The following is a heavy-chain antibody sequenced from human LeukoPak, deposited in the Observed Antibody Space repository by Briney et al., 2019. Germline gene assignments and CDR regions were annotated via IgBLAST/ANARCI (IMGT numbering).Heavy chain of an antibody. J-gene: IGHJ4*02. V-gene: IGHV4-4*02. CDR3: ARKGYYILRLDY. CDR2: IYHSGST. Sequence: PGGSLRLSCAASGFTFSSYAMSWVRQPPGKGLEWIGEIYHSGSTNYNPSLKSRVTISVDKSKNQFSLKLSSVTAADTAVYYCARKGYYILRLDYWGQGTLVTVSS. CDR1: GFTFSSYAM. D-gene: IGHD3-9*01.